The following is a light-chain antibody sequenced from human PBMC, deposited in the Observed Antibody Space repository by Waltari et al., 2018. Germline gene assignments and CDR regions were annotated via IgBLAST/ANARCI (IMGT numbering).Light chain of an antibody. V-gene: IGKV3-15*01. J-gene: IGKJ1*01. CDR2: GAS. Sequence: ETVMTQSPATLSVSPGESATLSCRASQSVSTNLAGYQQKPGQAPRLLIYGASTRATGIPARFSGSGSATEFTLTISSLQSEDFAVYYCQHYNNWPRTFGQGTKVEIK. CDR1: QSVSTN. CDR3: QHYNNWPRT.